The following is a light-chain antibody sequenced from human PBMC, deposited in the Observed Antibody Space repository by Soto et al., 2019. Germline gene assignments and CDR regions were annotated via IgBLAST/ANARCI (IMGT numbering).Light chain of an antibody. Sequence: DIQMTQSPSSLSASVGDRVTITCQAGQDISNSLNWYQQKPGKAPNLLIYHSSSLETGVPSRFSGSGSGTDFTFTISSLQPEEIATYYCQQYDSLPLTFGGGTKVEIK. CDR2: HSS. V-gene: IGKV1-33*01. CDR3: QQYDSLPLT. J-gene: IGKJ4*01. CDR1: QDISNS.